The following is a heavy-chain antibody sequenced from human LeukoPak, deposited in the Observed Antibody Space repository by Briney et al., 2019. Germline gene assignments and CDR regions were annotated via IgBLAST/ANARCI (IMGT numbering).Heavy chain of an antibody. CDR3: ARDRRGKYYYDSSGPFDY. J-gene: IGHJ4*02. Sequence: SQTLSLTCPISGDSVSSNSAAWNWIRQSPSRGLEWLGRTYYRSKWYNDYAVSVKSRITINPDTSKNQFSLQLNSVTPEDTAVYYCARDRRGKYYYDSSGPFDYWGQGTLVTVSS. V-gene: IGHV6-1*01. D-gene: IGHD3-22*01. CDR2: TYYRSKWYN. CDR1: GDSVSSNSAA.